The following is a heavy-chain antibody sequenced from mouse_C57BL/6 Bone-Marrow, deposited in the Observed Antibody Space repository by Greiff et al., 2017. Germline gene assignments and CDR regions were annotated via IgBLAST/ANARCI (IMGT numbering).Heavy chain of an antibody. D-gene: IGHD1-1*01. V-gene: IGHV5-15*01. CDR1: GFTFSDYG. Sequence: EVKLMESGGGLVQPGGSLKLSCAASGFTFSDYGMAWVRQAPRKGPEWVAFISNLAYSIYYADTVTGRFTISRENAKNTLYLEMSSMRSEDTAMYYCARRGGSSLFADWGQGTLVTVSA. CDR2: ISNLAYSI. J-gene: IGHJ3*01. CDR3: ARRGGSSLFAD.